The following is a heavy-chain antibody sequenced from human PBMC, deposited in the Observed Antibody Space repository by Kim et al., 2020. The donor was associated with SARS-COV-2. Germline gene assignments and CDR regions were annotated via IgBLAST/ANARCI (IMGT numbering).Heavy chain of an antibody. Sequence: GGSLRLSCEVSEFSFSDSTMHWVRQASGKGLEWVGRIRTKGDSYATVYAASVKGRFTISRDDSKNTAYLQMNSLKTEYTAVYYCTRGPPYSQSYWDAFDIWGQGTKVNDSS. V-gene: IGHV3-73*01. CDR2: IRTKGDSYAT. J-gene: IGHJ3*02. CDR1: EFSFSDST. CDR3: TRGPPYSQSYWDAFDI. D-gene: IGHD1-26*01.